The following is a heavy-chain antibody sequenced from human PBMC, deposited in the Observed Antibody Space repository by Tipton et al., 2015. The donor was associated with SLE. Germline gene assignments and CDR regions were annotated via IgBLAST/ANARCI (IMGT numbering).Heavy chain of an antibody. J-gene: IGHJ6*02. CDR2: INHSGST. CDR1: GGSFSGYY. V-gene: IGHV4-34*01. D-gene: IGHD2-15*01. CDR3: ARGEFVVVVAATYYYYGMDV. Sequence: LRLSCAVYGGSFSGYYWSWIRQPPGKGLEWIGEINHSGSTNCNPSLKRRVTISVDTSKNQFSLKLSSVTAADTAVYYCARGEFVVVVAATYYYYGMDVWGQGTTVTVSS.